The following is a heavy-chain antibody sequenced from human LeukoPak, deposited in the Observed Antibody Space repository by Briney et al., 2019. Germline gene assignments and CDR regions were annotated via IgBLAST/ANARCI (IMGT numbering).Heavy chain of an antibody. CDR1: GFTFSSYT. V-gene: IGHV3-23*01. J-gene: IGHJ4*02. CDR3: AIRTPCSSNICYGIDS. CDR2: ISGSGGST. Sequence: GGSLRLSCAASGFTFSSYTMSWVRQDPGKRPEWVSSISGSGGSTYYADSVKGRFTISRDNSKNTLDLQMNGLRAEDTAVYYCAIRTPCSSNICYGIDSRGPRNLVTVSS. D-gene: IGHD2-2*01.